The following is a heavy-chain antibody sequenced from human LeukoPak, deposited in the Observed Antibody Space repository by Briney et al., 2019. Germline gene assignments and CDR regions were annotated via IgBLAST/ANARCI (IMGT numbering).Heavy chain of an antibody. CDR3: AKVTPYCSSTSCYDYYYYMDV. CDR2: ISGSGGST. CDR1: GFTFSSYA. Sequence: GGSLRLSCAASGFTFSSYAMSWVRQAPGKGLEWVSAISGSGGSTYYADSVKGRFTISRDNSKNTLYLQMNSLRAEDTAVYYCAKVTPYCSSTSCYDYYYYMDVWGKGTTVTVSS. J-gene: IGHJ6*03. D-gene: IGHD2-2*01. V-gene: IGHV3-23*01.